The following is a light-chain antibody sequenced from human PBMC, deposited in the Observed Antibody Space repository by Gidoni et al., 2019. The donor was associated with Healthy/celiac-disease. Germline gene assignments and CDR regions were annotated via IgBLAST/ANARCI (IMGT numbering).Light chain of an antibody. CDR1: QSVSST. CDR2: GAS. V-gene: IGKV3-15*01. J-gene: IGKJ1*01. CDR3: QQYNNWWT. Sequence: DIVMTQSPATLSVSPGERATLSCRASQSVSSTLAWYQQKPGQAPRLLISGASTRATGIPARFSGSGSGTEFTLTISSLQSEDFAVYYCQQYNNWWTFXXXTKVEIK.